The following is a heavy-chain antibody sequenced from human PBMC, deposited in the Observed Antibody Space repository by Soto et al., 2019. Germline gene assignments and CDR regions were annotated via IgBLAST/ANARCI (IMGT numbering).Heavy chain of an antibody. J-gene: IGHJ1*01. CDR1: GGSMSRYY. CDR2: IQDTGST. V-gene: IGHV4-59*01. CDR3: ARSTVTKITSC. D-gene: IGHD3-16*01. Sequence: SETLSLTCIVSGGSMSRYYWSWIRQPPGKGLEWIGYIQDTGSTNYNPSLKSRVTISLDTSKNQFSLNLNSVTAADTAVYYCARSTVTKITSCWGQGTLVTVSS.